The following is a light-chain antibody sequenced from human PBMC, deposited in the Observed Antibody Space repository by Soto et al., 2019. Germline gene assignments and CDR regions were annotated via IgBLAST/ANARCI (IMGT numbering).Light chain of an antibody. Sequence: QSALTQPASLSGSPGQSITISCTGTSSDVGGYNFVSWYQQHPGKAPKFLIYDVSNRPSGASTRFSGSKSGNTASLTISGLQAEDEADYYCSSYTDSSTQVFGTGTKVTVL. CDR2: DVS. CDR1: SSDVGGYNF. CDR3: SSYTDSSTQV. J-gene: IGLJ1*01. V-gene: IGLV2-14*03.